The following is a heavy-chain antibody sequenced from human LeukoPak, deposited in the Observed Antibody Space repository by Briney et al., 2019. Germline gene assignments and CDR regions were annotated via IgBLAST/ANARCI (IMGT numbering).Heavy chain of an antibody. Sequence: SSETLSLTCTVSGGSISSSSYYWGWIRQPPGKGLEWIGSIYYSGSTYYNPSLKSRVTISVDTSKNQFSLKLSSVTAADTAVYYCARGVVGWLFSQISRFDYWGQGTLVTVSS. D-gene: IGHD3-3*01. V-gene: IGHV4-39*07. CDR2: IYYSGST. CDR1: GGSISSSSYY. CDR3: ARGVVGWLFSQISRFDY. J-gene: IGHJ4*02.